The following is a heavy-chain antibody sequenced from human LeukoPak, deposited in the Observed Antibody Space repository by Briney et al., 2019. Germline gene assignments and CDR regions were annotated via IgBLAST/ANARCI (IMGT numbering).Heavy chain of an antibody. V-gene: IGHV3-48*03. CDR1: GFTFSSYE. CDR3: ARGSGMHAFDI. CDR2: ISTTGSSI. J-gene: IGHJ3*02. Sequence: GGSLRLSCAASGFTFSSYEMNWVRQAPGKGLEWVSYISTTGSSIYYADSVKGRFTISRDNSKNTLYLQMNSLRAEDTAVYYCARGSGMHAFDIWGQGTMVTVSS.